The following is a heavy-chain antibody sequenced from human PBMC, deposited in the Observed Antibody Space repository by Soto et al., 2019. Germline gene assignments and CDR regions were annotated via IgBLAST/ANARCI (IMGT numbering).Heavy chain of an antibody. J-gene: IGHJ4*02. Sequence: QVQLVESEGGVVQPGRSLRLSCAASGFTFSSYAMHWVRQAPGNGLEWVAVISYDGSNKYYADSVKGRFTISRDNSKNTLYLQMNSLRAEDTAVYYCARGDDYGDRKADWGQGTLVTVSS. D-gene: IGHD4-17*01. CDR1: GFTFSSYA. V-gene: IGHV3-30-3*01. CDR2: ISYDGSNK. CDR3: ARGDDYGDRKAD.